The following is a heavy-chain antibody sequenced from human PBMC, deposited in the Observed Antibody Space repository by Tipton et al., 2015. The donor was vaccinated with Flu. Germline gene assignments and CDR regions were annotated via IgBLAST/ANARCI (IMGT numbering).Heavy chain of an antibody. CDR1: GDSIGSRYF. CDR3: ASSGFGKGDF. CDR2: IHRSGTT. J-gene: IGHJ4*02. D-gene: IGHD3-10*01. V-gene: IGHV4-38-2*01. Sequence: TLSLTCSVSGDSIGSRYFWGWIRQPPGKGLEWIGNIHRSGTTYYNPSLKSRVTISVDASKNQFTLRLSSVTAADTAVYYCASSGFGKGDFWGQGTLVTVSS.